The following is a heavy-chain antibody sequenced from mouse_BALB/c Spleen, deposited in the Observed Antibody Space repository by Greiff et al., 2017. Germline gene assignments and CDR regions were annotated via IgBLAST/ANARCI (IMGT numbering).Heavy chain of an antibody. CDR3: ARATYYRYDGYAMDY. Sequence: QVQLKQSGPGLVAPSQSLSITCTVSGFSLTGYGVNWVRQPPGKGLEWLGMIWGDGSTDYNSALKSRLSISKDNSKSQVFLKMNSLQTDDTARYYCARATYYRYDGYAMDYWGQGTSVTVSS. J-gene: IGHJ4*01. CDR1: GFSLTGYG. CDR2: IWGDGST. V-gene: IGHV2-6-7*01. D-gene: IGHD2-14*01.